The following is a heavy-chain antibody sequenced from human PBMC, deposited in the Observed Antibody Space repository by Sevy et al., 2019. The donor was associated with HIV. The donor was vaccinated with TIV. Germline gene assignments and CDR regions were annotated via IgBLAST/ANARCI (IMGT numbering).Heavy chain of an antibody. D-gene: IGHD3-22*01. V-gene: IGHV1-24*01. CDR2: FDPEDGET. CDR3: ATSSGYPRGYYYYGMDV. J-gene: IGHJ6*02. Sequence: ASVKVSCKVSGYTLTELSMHWVRQAPGKGLEWMGGFDPEDGETIYAQKFQGRVTMTVDTSTDTAYMELSSLRSEDTAVYYCATSSGYPRGYYYYGMDVWGQGTTVTVSS. CDR1: GYTLTELS.